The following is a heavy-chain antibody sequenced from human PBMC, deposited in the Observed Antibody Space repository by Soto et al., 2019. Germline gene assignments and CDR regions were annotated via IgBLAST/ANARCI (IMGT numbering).Heavy chain of an antibody. D-gene: IGHD6-6*01. J-gene: IGHJ6*03. CDR2: IKSKTDGGTP. Sequence: GGSLRLSCAASGFTFTTAWINWVRQAPGKGLEWVGRIKSKTDGGTPDFAAPVRGRFAISRDDSKSMVYLQMNSLKTEDTAVYYCTRDLSQQLGSLYYYYYYMDVWGKGTTVTVSS. CDR3: TRDLSQQLGSLYYYYYYMDV. CDR1: GFTFTTAW. V-gene: IGHV3-15*07.